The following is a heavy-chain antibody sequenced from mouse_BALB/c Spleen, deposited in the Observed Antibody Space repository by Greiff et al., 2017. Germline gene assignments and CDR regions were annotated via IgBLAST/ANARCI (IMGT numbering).Heavy chain of an antibody. CDR2: IYPYNGGT. D-gene: IGHD1-1*01. CDR1: GYTFTDYN. V-gene: IGHV1S29*02. J-gene: IGHJ4*01. CDR3: ALLRRYAMDY. Sequence: VQLKQSGPELVKPGASVKISCKASGYTFTDYNMHWVKQSHGKSLEWIGYIYPYNGGTGYNQKFKSKATLTVDNSSSTAYMELRSLTSEDSAVYYCALLRRYAMDYWGQGTSVTVSS.